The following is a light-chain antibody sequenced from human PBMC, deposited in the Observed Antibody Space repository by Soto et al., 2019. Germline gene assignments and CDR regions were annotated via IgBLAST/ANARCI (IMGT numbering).Light chain of an antibody. CDR3: QQYGSSPAT. V-gene: IGKV3-20*01. J-gene: IGKJ1*01. Sequence: EIVLTQSPATLSLSPGERATLSCRASPSVTNFLAWHQQKPGQAPRLLIYGASTRATGIPDRFSGSGSGTDFTLTISRLEPEDFAVYYCQQYGSSPATFGQGTKVDIK. CDR1: PSVTNF. CDR2: GAS.